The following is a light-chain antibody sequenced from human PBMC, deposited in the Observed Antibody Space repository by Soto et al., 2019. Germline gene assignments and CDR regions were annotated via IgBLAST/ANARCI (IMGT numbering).Light chain of an antibody. Sequence: QSVLTQPPSASGTPGQRVTISCYGGSCNIASYYVYWYQQFPGTAPKLLIYMNNQRPSGVPDRFSGSKSGTSASLAISGLRSEDEADYYCAAWHVSLSGPVVFGGGTKLTVL. J-gene: IGLJ3*02. CDR3: AAWHVSLSGPVV. CDR1: SCNIASYY. CDR2: MNN. V-gene: IGLV1-47*01.